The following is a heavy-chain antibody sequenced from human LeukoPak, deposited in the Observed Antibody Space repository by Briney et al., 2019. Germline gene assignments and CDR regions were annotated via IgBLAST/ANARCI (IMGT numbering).Heavy chain of an antibody. V-gene: IGHV4-39*01. Sequence: SETLSLTCSVSGGSISTPNYYWGWIRQPPGKGLEWIGHMYYSGGTAYNPSLKGRVTISMDTSKNRFSLNLRSVTAADTGVYYCARRLPWWKDPGSVSDIWGRGTMVPVSS. CDR3: ARRLPWWKDPGSVSDI. CDR1: GGSISTPNYY. CDR2: MYYSGGT. D-gene: IGHD2-15*01. J-gene: IGHJ3*02.